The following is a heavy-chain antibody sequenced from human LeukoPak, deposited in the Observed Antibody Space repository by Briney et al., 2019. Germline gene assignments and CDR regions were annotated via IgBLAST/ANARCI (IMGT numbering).Heavy chain of an antibody. J-gene: IGHJ4*02. CDR3: ARRVYSTSWSYYFDY. CDR2: IYYSGST. CDR1: GGSISSYY. V-gene: IGHV4-59*01. Sequence: SETLSLTCTVSGGSISSYYWSWIRQPPGKGLEWIGYIYYSGSTNYNPSLKSRVTISVGTSRNQFSLKLSSVTAADTAVYYCARRVYSTSWSYYFDYWGQGTLVTVSS. D-gene: IGHD6-13*01.